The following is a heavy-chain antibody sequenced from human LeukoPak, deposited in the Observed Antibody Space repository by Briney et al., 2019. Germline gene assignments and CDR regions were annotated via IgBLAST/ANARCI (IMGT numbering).Heavy chain of an antibody. CDR1: GFTFDDYG. J-gene: IGHJ6*02. CDR2: INWNGGST. V-gene: IGHV3-20*01. CDR3: ARDPTLGYCSGGSCYPIPYGMDD. D-gene: IGHD2-15*01. Sequence: AGGSLRLSCAASGFTFDDYGMSWVRQAPGKGLEWVSGINWNGGSTGYADSVKGRFTISRDNAKNSLYLQMNSLRAEDTALYHCARDPTLGYCSGGSCYPIPYGMDDWGQGTTVTVSS.